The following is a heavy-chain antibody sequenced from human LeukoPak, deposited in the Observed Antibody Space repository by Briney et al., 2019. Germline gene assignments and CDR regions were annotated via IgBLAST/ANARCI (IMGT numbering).Heavy chain of an antibody. V-gene: IGHV4-4*07. D-gene: IGHD5-18*01. Sequence: SETLSLTCTVSGGSISSYYWSWIRQPAGKGLEWIGRIYTSGSTNYNPSLKSRVTMSVDTSKNQFSLQLSSVTAADTAVYYCARSRYGKSRAQFDYWGQGTLVTVSS. J-gene: IGHJ4*02. CDR1: GGSISSYY. CDR2: IYTSGST. CDR3: ARSRYGKSRAQFDY.